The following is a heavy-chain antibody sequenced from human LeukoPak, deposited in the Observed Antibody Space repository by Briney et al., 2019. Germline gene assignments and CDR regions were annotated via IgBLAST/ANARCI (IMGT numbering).Heavy chain of an antibody. Sequence: GGSLRLSCAASGFTFSNYAMSWVRQAPGKGLEWVAFIRYDGSNKYYADSVKGRFTISRDNSKNTLYLQMNSLRAEDTAVYYCAKLYYYGSGDAFDIWGQGTMVTVSS. CDR3: AKLYYYGSGDAFDI. CDR2: IRYDGSNK. J-gene: IGHJ3*02. V-gene: IGHV3-30*02. D-gene: IGHD3-10*01. CDR1: GFTFSNYA.